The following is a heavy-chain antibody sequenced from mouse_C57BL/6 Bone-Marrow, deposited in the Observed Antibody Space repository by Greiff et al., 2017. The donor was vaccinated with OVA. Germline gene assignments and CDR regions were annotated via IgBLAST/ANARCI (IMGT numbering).Heavy chain of an antibody. CDR1: GYAFSSSG. D-gene: IGHD3-3*01. CDR2: IYPGDGDT. Sequence: QVQLQQSGPELVKPGASVKISCKASGYAFSSSGMNWVKQRPGKGLEWIGRIYPGDGDTNYNGKFKGKATLTADKSSSTAYMQLSSLTSEDSAVYFCARRDWYAMDYWGQGTSVTVSS. CDR3: ARRDWYAMDY. J-gene: IGHJ4*01. V-gene: IGHV1-82*01.